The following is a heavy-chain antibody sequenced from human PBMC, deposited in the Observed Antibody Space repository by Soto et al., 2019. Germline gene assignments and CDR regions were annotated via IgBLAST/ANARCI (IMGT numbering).Heavy chain of an antibody. D-gene: IGHD3-22*01. CDR3: ARVPYHYDSSGYYYSYYGMDV. CDR1: GGSVSSGSYY. J-gene: IGHJ6*02. CDR2: IYYSGST. Sequence: QVQLQESGPGLVKPSETLSLTCTVSGGSVSSGSYYWSWIRQPPGKGLEWIGYIYYSGSTNYNPSLKSQVTPSVDTSKNQFSLKLSSVTAADTAVYYCARVPYHYDSSGYYYSYYGMDVWGQGTTVTVSS. V-gene: IGHV4-61*01.